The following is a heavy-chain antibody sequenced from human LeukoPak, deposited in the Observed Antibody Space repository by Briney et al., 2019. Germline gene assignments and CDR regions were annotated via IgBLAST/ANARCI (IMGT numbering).Heavy chain of an antibody. J-gene: IGHJ4*02. V-gene: IGHV3-73*01. Sequence: GGSLRLSCAASGFTFSGSTMHWVRQASGKGLEWVGRIRSKANNYATAYAASVRGRFAISRDDSKNTAYLQMNSLRAEDTAVYYCARSRGVVGYFDYWGQGTLVTVSS. CDR1: GFTFSGST. D-gene: IGHD3-22*01. CDR3: ARSRGVVGYFDY. CDR2: IRSKANNYAT.